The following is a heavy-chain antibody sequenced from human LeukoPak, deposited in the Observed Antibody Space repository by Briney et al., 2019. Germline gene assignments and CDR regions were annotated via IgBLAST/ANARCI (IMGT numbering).Heavy chain of an antibody. CDR3: ARDRGNDFLDY. J-gene: IGHJ4*02. Sequence: GGSLRLSCVVSGVSLSSHGIHRVRQAPGKGLEWVAFIWSDGSSEYYADSVKGRFTVSRDNSKNTVYLQINGLRVEDTAVYHCARDRGNDFLDYWGQGTLVTVSS. CDR2: IWSDGSSE. D-gene: IGHD1-1*01. V-gene: IGHV3-33*01. CDR1: GVSLSSHG.